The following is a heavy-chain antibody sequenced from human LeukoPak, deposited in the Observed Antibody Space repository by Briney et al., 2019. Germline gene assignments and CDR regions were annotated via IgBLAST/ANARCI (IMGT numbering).Heavy chain of an antibody. D-gene: IGHD5-12*01. J-gene: IGHJ4*02. Sequence: GGSLRLSCAASGSTFSSYSMNWVRQAPGKGLEWVSYISSSSSAIYYADSVKGRFTISRDNAKNSLYLQMNSLRDEDTAVYYCARGVATNRYYFDYWGQGTLVTVSS. CDR3: ARGVATNRYYFDY. CDR2: ISSSSSAI. V-gene: IGHV3-48*02. CDR1: GSTFSSYS.